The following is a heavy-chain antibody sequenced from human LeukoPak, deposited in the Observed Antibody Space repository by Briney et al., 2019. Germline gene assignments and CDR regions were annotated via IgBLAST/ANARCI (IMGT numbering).Heavy chain of an antibody. CDR1: GGSFSGYY. V-gene: IGHV4-34*01. J-gene: IGHJ4*02. CDR3: ARGGPSVYYFQAYDY. CDR2: INHSGST. D-gene: IGHD3-22*01. Sequence: SETLSLTCAVYGGSFSGYYWSWIRQPPGKGLEWIGEINHSGSTNYNPSLKSRVTISVDTSKNQFSLKLSSVTAADTAVYYCARGGPSVYYFQAYDYGGKGTLATVP.